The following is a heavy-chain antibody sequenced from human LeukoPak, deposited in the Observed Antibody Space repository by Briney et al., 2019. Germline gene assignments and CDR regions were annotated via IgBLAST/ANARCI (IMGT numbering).Heavy chain of an antibody. Sequence: GRSLRLSCAASGFTFSSYAMHWVRQAPGKGLEWVAVISYDGSNKYYADSVKGRFTISRDNSKNTLYLQMNSLRAEDTAVYYCARDLGRFGELSLDYWGQGTLVTVSS. CDR1: GFTFSSYA. V-gene: IGHV3-30-3*01. CDR3: ARDLGRFGELSLDY. D-gene: IGHD3-10*01. CDR2: ISYDGSNK. J-gene: IGHJ4*02.